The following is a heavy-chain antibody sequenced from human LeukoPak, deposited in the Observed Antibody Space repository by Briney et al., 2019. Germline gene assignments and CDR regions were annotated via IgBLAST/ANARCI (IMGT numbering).Heavy chain of an antibody. D-gene: IGHD3-22*01. CDR2: IYYSGST. CDR3: ARSAQKWLLNAAFDY. V-gene: IGHV4-39*07. J-gene: IGHJ4*02. Sequence: PSETLSLTCTVSGGSISSSSYYWGWIRQPPGKGLEWIGSIYYSGSTYYNPSLKSRVTISVDTSKNQFSLKLSSVTAADTAVYYCARSAQKWLLNAAFDYWGQGTLVTVSS. CDR1: GGSISSSSYY.